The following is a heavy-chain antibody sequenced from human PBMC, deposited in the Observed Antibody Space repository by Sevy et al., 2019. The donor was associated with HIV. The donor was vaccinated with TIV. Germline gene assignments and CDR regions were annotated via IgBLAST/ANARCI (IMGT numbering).Heavy chain of an antibody. CDR3: AKDLLGDYYDSSGVLDY. Sequence: GGSLRLSCAASGFTFSSYGMLWVRQAPGKGLEWVAVISYDGSDKFYVDSVKGRFTISRDNSKNTVYLQMNSLGPEDAAVYYCAKDLLGDYYDSSGVLDYWGQGTLVTVSS. D-gene: IGHD3-22*01. J-gene: IGHJ4*02. CDR1: GFTFSSYG. V-gene: IGHV3-30*18. CDR2: ISYDGSDK.